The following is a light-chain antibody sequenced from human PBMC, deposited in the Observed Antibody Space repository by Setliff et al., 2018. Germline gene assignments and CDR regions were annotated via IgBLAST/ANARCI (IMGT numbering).Light chain of an antibody. CDR2: DVS. V-gene: IGLV2-11*01. Sequence: SVLTQPRSVSGAPGQSVTISCTGTSSDVGGYNYVSWYQQHPGKAPKVMIYDVSKRPSGVPDRFSGSKSGNTASLTISGLQAEDEAEYYCSSYTSSSTSYVFGTGTKVTVL. CDR1: SSDVGGYNY. J-gene: IGLJ1*01. CDR3: SSYTSSSTSYV.